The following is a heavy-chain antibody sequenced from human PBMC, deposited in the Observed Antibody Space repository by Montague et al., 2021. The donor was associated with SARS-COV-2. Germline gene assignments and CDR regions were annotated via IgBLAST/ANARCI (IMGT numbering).Heavy chain of an antibody. V-gene: IGHV4-34*01. Sequence: SETLSLTCAVYGGSFSDYYWTWIRQPPGKGLEWIGESIIVGAPATKYNPSLKSRVTISADKSKNQFSLRVTSVTAADTAVYYCARRTWGDSGVFDIWGRGTKVIVSS. CDR1: GGSFSDYY. J-gene: IGHJ3*02. CDR3: ARRTWGDSGVFDI. D-gene: IGHD2-21*02. CDR2: SIIVGAP.